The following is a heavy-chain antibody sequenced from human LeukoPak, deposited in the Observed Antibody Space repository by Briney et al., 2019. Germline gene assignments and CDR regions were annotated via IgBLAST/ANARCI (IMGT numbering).Heavy chain of an antibody. CDR2: IYSDNT. D-gene: IGHD3-22*01. J-gene: IGHJ3*02. CDR1: GFTVSSNS. Sequence: GGSLRLSCTVSGFTVSSNSMSWVRQAPGKGLEWVSFIYSDNTHYSDSVKGRFTISRDNSKNSLYLQMNSLRAEDTAAYYCARASGYPRGDAFDIWGQGTMVTVSS. V-gene: IGHV3-53*01. CDR3: ARASGYPRGDAFDI.